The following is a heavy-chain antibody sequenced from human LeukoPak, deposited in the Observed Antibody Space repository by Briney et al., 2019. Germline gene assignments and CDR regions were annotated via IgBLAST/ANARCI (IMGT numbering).Heavy chain of an antibody. Sequence: GGSLRLSCAASGFTFSDAWMSWVRQAPGKGLEWVGRIKSKTDDGTTDYAAPVKGRFTISRDDSITTLYLQMDSLKSEDTAMYYCTTQRPCIAAADLAGPDYWGQGTLVTVSS. V-gene: IGHV3-15*01. CDR3: TTQRPCIAAADLAGPDY. CDR1: GFTFSDAW. CDR2: IKSKTDDGTT. J-gene: IGHJ4*02. D-gene: IGHD6-13*01.